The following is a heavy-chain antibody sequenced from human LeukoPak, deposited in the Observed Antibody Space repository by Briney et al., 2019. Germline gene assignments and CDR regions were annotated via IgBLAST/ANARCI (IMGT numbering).Heavy chain of an antibody. CDR3: ARRAGYCSSTSCYSYYFGY. CDR2: IIPIFGTA. Sequence: SVKVSCKASGGTFSSYPISWVRQAPGQGLEWMGGIIPIFGTANYAQKFQGRVTITADESTSTAYMELSSLRSEDTAVYYCARRAGYCSSTSCYSYYFGYWGQGTLVTVSS. J-gene: IGHJ4*02. V-gene: IGHV1-69*13. CDR1: GGTFSSYP. D-gene: IGHD2-2*01.